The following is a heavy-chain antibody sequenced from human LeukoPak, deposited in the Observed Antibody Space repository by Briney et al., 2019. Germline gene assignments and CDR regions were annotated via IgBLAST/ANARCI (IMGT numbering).Heavy chain of an antibody. CDR2: ISLDGFDQ. CDR3: AKEGTGIHFDY. Sequence: PGGSLRLSCAASGFTFSNYGMHWVRQAPGKGLEWVAVISLDGFDQYYGDSVKGRFTISRDNSKNTLYLQMNSLRAEDTAVYYCAKEGTGIHFDYWGQGTLVTVSS. D-gene: IGHD1-1*01. CDR1: GFTFSNYG. V-gene: IGHV3-30*18. J-gene: IGHJ4*02.